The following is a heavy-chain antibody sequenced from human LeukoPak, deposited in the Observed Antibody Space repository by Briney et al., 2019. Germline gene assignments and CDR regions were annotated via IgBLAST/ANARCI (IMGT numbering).Heavy chain of an antibody. CDR1: GGSFSGYY. Sequence: SETLSLTCAVYGGSFSGYYWSWIRQPPGKGLEWIGSIYYSGSTYYNPSLKSRVTISVDTSKNQFSLKLSSVTAADTAVYYCARGIAAVGVDYWGQGTLVTVSS. CDR3: ARGIAAVGVDY. CDR2: IYYSGST. V-gene: IGHV4-34*01. D-gene: IGHD6-13*01. J-gene: IGHJ4*02.